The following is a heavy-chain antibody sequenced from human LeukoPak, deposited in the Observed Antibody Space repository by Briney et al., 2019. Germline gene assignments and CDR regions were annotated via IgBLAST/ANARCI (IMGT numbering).Heavy chain of an antibody. Sequence: GRSLRLSCAASGFTFSSYGMHWVRQAPGKGLEWVAVISYDGSNKYYADSVKGRFTISKDNSKNTLYLQMNSLRAEDTAVYYCATGEVMGYWGQGTLVTVSS. CDR2: ISYDGSNK. CDR3: ATGEVMGY. CDR1: GFTFSSYG. V-gene: IGHV3-30*03. D-gene: IGHD3-10*01. J-gene: IGHJ4*02.